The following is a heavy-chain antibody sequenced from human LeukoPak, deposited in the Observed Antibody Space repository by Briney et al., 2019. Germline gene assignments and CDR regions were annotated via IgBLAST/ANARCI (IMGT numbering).Heavy chain of an antibody. CDR1: GFTFSNAY. V-gene: IGHV3-7*03. CDR2: IKQDGSDR. D-gene: IGHD6-19*01. Sequence: GSLLLSCAASGFTFSNAYMNWVRQVPGTGLEWVANIKQDGSDRNYVTSVRGRFTISRDNAESSLYLQMNSLRAEDTAVYYCVRNLAVAGTCFDSWGQGTLVTVSS. CDR3: VRNLAVAGTCFDS. J-gene: IGHJ4*02.